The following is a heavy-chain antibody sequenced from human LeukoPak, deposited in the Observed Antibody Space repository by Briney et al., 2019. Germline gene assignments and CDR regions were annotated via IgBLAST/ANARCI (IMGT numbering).Heavy chain of an antibody. J-gene: IGHJ4*02. D-gene: IGHD3-22*01. V-gene: IGHV3-30*03. CDR3: PSPTLPLFGDDSRGHSDY. CDR2: ISYDGGKK. Sequence: GGSLRLSCAASGFTFSSYGMRWVRQAPGKGLEWVAVISYDGGKKYYAGSVKGRVTISRDNSKNTLYMQMNSLRAEDTAVHYCPSPTLPLFGDDSRGHSDYWGQGPLVTVSS. CDR1: GFTFSSYG.